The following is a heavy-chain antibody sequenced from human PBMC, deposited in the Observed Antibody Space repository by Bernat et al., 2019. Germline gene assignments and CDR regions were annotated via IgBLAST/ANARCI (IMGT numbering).Heavy chain of an antibody. D-gene: IGHD2-21*01. J-gene: IGHJ3*01. CDR1: GFTFSIAT. CDR2: IADDGSKE. CDR3: ARDHEHTSAFDF. Sequence: VQLVESGGGLVKPGGSLRLSCAASGFTFSIATMNWVRQAPGKGLEWVAFIADDGSKENYADSVKGRFTISRDNSKNTLYVHMNSLRPEDTAVYYCARDHEHTSAFDFWGQGTMVTVSS. V-gene: IGHV3-30-3*01.